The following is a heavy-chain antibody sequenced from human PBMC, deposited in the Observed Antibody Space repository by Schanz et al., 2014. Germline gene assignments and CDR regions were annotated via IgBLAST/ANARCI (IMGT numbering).Heavy chain of an antibody. CDR1: GGTFSSFG. CDR3: ASSGAGYSSSWDFDY. V-gene: IGHV1-69*02. J-gene: IGHJ4*02. D-gene: IGHD6-13*01. CDR2: IIPSLGLA. Sequence: VQLEQSGAEVKKPGSSVKVSCKASGGTFSSFGINWVRQAPGQGLEWMGRIIPSLGLAKYEQKFQDKVTITADTSTTTAYMELSGLRSEDTAVYYCASSGAGYSSSWDFDYWGQGTLVIVSS.